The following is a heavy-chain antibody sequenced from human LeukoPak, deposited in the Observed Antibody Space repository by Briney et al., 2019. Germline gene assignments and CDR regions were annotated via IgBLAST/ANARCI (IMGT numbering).Heavy chain of an antibody. CDR1: GGSISSYY. J-gene: IGHJ4*02. V-gene: IGHV4-59*08. Sequence: SETLSLTCTVSGGSISSYYWSWIRQPPGKGLEWIGYIYYSGSTNYNPSLKSRVTISVDTSKNQFSLKLSSVTAADTAVYYCARTPSVYYDSSGYTLDYWGQGTLVTVSS. D-gene: IGHD3-22*01. CDR2: IYYSGST. CDR3: ARTPSVYYDSSGYTLDY.